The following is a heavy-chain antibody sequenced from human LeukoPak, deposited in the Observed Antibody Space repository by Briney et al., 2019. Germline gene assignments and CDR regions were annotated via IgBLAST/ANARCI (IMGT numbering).Heavy chain of an antibody. D-gene: IGHD3-9*01. J-gene: IGHJ6*02. CDR2: ISYDGSNK. V-gene: IGHV3-30*04. CDR1: GITFSSYA. Sequence: PGGSLRLSCAASGITFSSYAMHWVRQAPGKGLEWVAVISYDGSNKYYADSVKGRFTISRDNSKNTLYLQMNSLRAEDTAVYYCAREPYYDILTYYYYYYGMDVWGQGTTVTVSS. CDR3: AREPYYDILTYYYYYYGMDV.